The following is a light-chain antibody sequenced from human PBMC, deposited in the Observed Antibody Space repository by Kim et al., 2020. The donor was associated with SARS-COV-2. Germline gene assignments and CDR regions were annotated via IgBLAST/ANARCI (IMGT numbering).Light chain of an antibody. V-gene: IGLV4-69*02. CDR3: QAWGIGTNV. J-gene: IGLJ1*01. Sequence: QPVLTQSPSASASLGASVKLTCTLTSGHSTYGIAWHQQQPDKGPRSLMKINNDGSHNKGDGIPDRFSGSTSGTDRYLTISSLQSEDEADYYCQAWGIGTNVYGPGTKVTVL. CDR1: SGHSTYG. CDR2: INNDGSH.